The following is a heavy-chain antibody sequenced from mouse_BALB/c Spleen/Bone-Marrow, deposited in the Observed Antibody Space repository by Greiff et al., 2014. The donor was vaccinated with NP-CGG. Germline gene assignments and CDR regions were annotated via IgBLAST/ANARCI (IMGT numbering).Heavy chain of an antibody. Sequence: QVQLQQSGAELARPGASVKLSCKASGYTFTSYWMQWVKQRPGQGLEWIGAIYPGDGDTRYTQKFKGKATLTADKSSSTAYMQLNSLASEDSAVYYCARGFPFDYWGQGTTLTVSS. J-gene: IGHJ2*01. CDR3: ARGFPFDY. CDR2: IYPGDGDT. CDR1: GYTFTSYW. V-gene: IGHV1-87*01.